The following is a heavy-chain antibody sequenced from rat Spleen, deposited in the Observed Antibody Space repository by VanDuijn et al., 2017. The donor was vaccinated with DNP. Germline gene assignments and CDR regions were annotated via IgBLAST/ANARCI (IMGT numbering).Heavy chain of an antibody. D-gene: IGHD2-5*01. CDR3: TVALYFSA. J-gene: IGHJ2*01. CDR1: GFDFNTYA. CDR2: ISIKTHNYAT. Sequence: EVQVVESGGGLVQPKGSLKLSCAASGFDFNTYAMSWVRQAPGKGLDWVASISIKTHNYATLYADSVKERFTISRDDSQSMVYLQMNNLKTEDTALYYCTVALYFSAWGQGVMVTVSS. V-gene: IGHV10-4*01.